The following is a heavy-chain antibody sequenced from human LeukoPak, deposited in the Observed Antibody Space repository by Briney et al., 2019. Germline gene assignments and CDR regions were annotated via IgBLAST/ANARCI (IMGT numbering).Heavy chain of an antibody. V-gene: IGHV4-4*07. CDR3: ARVYSGYDLPGSLANYYFDY. D-gene: IGHD5-12*01. CDR1: GGSISSYY. Sequence: SETLSLTCTVSGGSISSYYWSWIRQPAGKGLEWIGRFYSGGSTDYKPSLKRRVTMSVDTSKNQFSLKLSSVTAADTAVYYCARVYSGYDLPGSLANYYFDYWGQGTLVTVSS. J-gene: IGHJ4*02. CDR2: FYSGGST.